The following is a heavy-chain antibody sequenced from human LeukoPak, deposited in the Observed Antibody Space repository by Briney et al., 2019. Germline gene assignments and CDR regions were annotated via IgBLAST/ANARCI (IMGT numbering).Heavy chain of an antibody. CDR3: ARDGRRGYSYGSPSYFDY. CDR1: GGTFSSYA. J-gene: IGHJ4*02. D-gene: IGHD5-18*01. Sequence: GASVKVSCKASGGTFSSYAISWVRQAPGQGLEWMGRIIPIFGIANYAQKFRGRVTITADKSTSTAYMELSSLRSEDTAVYYCARDGRRGYSYGSPSYFDYWGQGTLVTVSS. V-gene: IGHV1-69*04. CDR2: IIPIFGIA.